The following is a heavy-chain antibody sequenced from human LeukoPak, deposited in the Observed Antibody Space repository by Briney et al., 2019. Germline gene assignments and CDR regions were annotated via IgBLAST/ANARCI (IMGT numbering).Heavy chain of an antibody. CDR1: GYSISSGNY. Sequence: SETLSLTSAVSGYSISSGNYWGWIRQPPGKGLEWIGSSFYSGTTYYNPSLKSRVTISIDTSKNQVSLNLRSVTAADTAVYYCARAGFDIWGQGTMVTVSS. V-gene: IGHV4-38-2*01. J-gene: IGHJ3*02. CDR3: ARAGFDI. CDR2: SFYSGTT.